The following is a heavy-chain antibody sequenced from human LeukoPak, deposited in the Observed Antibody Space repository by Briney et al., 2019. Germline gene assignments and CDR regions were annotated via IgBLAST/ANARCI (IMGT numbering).Heavy chain of an antibody. D-gene: IGHD1-7*01. CDR1: GYTFSRYD. Sequence: GASVKVSCKTSGYTFSRYDINWVRQATGQRPEWMGWMSPKSGHTNYAPKFQGRVTFSRNTSVSTAYMEVDILRSEDTAEYFCARGGVTGTYADYYYYYLDVWGKGTTVTVSS. J-gene: IGHJ6*03. CDR3: ARGGVTGTYADYYYYYLDV. V-gene: IGHV1-8*03. CDR2: MSPKSGHT.